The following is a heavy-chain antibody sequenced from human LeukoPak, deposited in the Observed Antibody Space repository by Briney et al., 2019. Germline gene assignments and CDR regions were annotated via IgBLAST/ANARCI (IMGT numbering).Heavy chain of an antibody. D-gene: IGHD3-10*01. CDR3: ARDRQQGRFFDY. Sequence: ASVKVSCKASGYTFTDYSMHWVRQAPGQGLEWMGWISAYNGNTNYAQKLQGRVTMTTDTSTSTAYMELRSLRSDDTAVYYCARDRQQGRFFDYWGQGTLVTVSS. CDR2: ISAYNGNT. J-gene: IGHJ4*02. CDR1: GYTFTDYS. V-gene: IGHV1-18*04.